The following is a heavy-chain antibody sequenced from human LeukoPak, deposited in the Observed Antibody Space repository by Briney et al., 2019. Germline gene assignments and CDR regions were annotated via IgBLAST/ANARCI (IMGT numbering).Heavy chain of an antibody. V-gene: IGHV3-23*01. CDR1: GFTFSSYA. D-gene: IGHD1-14*01. CDR2: ISGSGGST. J-gene: IGHJ3*02. CDR3: AKIRTSRTAFHAFDI. Sequence: GTSLRLSCAASGFTFSSYAMSWVRQAPGKGLEWVSAISGSGGSTYYADSVKGRFTISRDNSKNTLYLQMNSLRAEDTAVYYCAKIRTSRTAFHAFDIWGQGTMVTVSS.